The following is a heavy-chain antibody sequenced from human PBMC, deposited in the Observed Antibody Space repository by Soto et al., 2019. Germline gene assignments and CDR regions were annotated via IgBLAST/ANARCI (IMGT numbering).Heavy chain of an antibody. D-gene: IGHD6-19*01. Sequence: QVQLVESGGGVVQPGRSLRLSCAASGFTFSSSGMHWVRQAPGKGLEWVAVTSFDGSSGYYADSVRGRFTISRDNSNNTLDLPMNSLRAEDTAVYYCAKSPPAVAGYFDYWGQGTLVTVSS. CDR2: TSFDGSSG. J-gene: IGHJ4*02. CDR3: AKSPPAVAGYFDY. V-gene: IGHV3-30*18. CDR1: GFTFSSSG.